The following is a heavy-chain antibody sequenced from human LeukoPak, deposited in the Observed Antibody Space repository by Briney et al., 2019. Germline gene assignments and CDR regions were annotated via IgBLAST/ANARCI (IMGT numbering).Heavy chain of an antibody. CDR1: GFTFSSYA. CDR2: ISYDGNNK. J-gene: IGHJ4*02. D-gene: IGHD3-22*01. CDR3: GYDSSGYHYFDY. Sequence: PGGSLRLSCAASGFTFSSYAMHWVRQAPGKGLEWVAVISYDGNNKYYADSVKGRFTISRDNSKNTLYLQMNSLRAEDTAVYYCGYDSSGYHYFDYWGQGTLVTVSS. V-gene: IGHV3-30*04.